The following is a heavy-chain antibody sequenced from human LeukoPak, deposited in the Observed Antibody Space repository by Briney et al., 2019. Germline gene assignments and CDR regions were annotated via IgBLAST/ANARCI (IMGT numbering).Heavy chain of an antibody. V-gene: IGHV1-18*01. D-gene: IGHD3-10*01. J-gene: IGHJ4*02. CDR3: ARYNPMFRGVTTSDY. Sequence: GASVKVSCKASGYTFTNYGFNWVRQAPGQGLEWMGNSAYNGNTNYAQKFQDRVTMTTDTSTSTAYMELRSLRSDDTAAYYCARYNPMFRGVTTSDYWGQGTLVTVSP. CDR2: SAYNGNT. CDR1: GYTFTNYG.